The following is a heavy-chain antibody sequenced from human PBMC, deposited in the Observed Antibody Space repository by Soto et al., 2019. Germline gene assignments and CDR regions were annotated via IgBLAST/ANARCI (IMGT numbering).Heavy chain of an antibody. CDR3: TRGPFSGYDSYFDY. Sequence: QVQLVQSGAEVKKPGASVRISCQASGYTFSHYHINWVRQAPGHGLEWIGILRLGGQATTNSPKFQGRVTMTSDTSTATVYMELSSLRSDDTAVYYCTRGPFSGYDSYFDYWGQGTLITVSS. V-gene: IGHV1-46*03. D-gene: IGHD5-12*01. CDR1: GYTFSHYH. J-gene: IGHJ4*02. CDR2: LRLGGQAT.